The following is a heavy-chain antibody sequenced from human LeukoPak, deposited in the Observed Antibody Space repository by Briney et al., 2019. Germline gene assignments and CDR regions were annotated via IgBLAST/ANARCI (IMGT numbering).Heavy chain of an antibody. Sequence: QPGRSLRLSCAASGFIFSNYGFHWVRQAPGKGMEWVALIWCDGSKKYYTDSVKGRFTISRDDSKNTLFLQMNSLRAEDMAVYYCARDIGTWPNSLFDYWGQGNLVTVSS. CDR3: ARDIGTWPNSLFDY. CDR2: IWCDGSKK. J-gene: IGHJ4*02. CDR1: GFIFSNYG. V-gene: IGHV3-33*01. D-gene: IGHD4-23*01.